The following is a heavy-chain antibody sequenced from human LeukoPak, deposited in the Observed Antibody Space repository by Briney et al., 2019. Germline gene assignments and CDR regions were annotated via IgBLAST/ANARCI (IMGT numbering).Heavy chain of an antibody. J-gene: IGHJ6*03. CDR2: INHSGST. CDR1: GGSFSGYY. D-gene: IGHD3-10*01. V-gene: IGHV4-34*01. Sequence: SETLSLTCAVYGGSFSGYYWSWIRQPPGKGLEWIGEINHSGSTNYNPSLKSRVTISVDTSKNQISLKLSSVTAADTAVYYCARGRRRGYMDVWGKGTTVTVSS. CDR3: ARGRRRGYMDV.